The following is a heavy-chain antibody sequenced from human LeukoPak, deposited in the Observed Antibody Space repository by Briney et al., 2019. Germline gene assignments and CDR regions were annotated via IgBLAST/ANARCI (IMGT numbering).Heavy chain of an antibody. CDR1: GYTFTGYF. V-gene: IGHV1-2*06. J-gene: IGHJ3*02. CDR3: ARVGDGLNDAFDI. D-gene: IGHD5-24*01. CDR2: INPNTGGT. Sequence: ASVRVSCKASGYTFTGYFMNWVRQAPGQGHEWLGRINPNTGGTNYAQNFQGRVTVTRDTSISTAYMELSRLRSDDTAVYYCARVGDGLNDAFDIWGQGTMVTVSS.